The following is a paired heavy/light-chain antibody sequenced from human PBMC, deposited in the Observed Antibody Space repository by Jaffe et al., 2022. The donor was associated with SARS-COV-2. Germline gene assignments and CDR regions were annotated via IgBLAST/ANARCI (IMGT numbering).Heavy chain of an antibody. CDR2: SRNKANSYTT. CDR3: GRGEPVSGHDYYHGLDV. V-gene: IGHV3-72*01. Sequence: EVQLVESGGGLVQPGGSLRLSCAGSGFTLSDYYMDWVRQAPGRGLEWVGRSRNKANSYTTEYAASVRGRFAISRDDSKNSLYLQMNSLTTEDTAVYYCGRGEPVSGHDYYHGLDVWGQGTAVTVSS. J-gene: IGHJ6*02. D-gene: IGHD6-19*01. CDR1: GFTLSDYY.
Light chain of an antibody. CDR2: KAS. CDR3: QQYGTYPWT. CDR1: QSISSW. Sequence: DIQMTQSPSTLSASVGDRVTITCRASQSISSWLAWYQQKPGKAPKVLIYKASNLQSGVPSRFSGSGSGTEFTLTISSLQPDDFATFYCQQYGTYPWTFGQGTKVEIK. J-gene: IGKJ1*01. V-gene: IGKV1-5*03.